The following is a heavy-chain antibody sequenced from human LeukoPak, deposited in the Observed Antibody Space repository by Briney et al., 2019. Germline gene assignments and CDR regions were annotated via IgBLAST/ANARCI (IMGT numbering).Heavy chain of an antibody. CDR2: IIPIFGTA. J-gene: IGHJ6*02. CDR1: GGTFSSYA. CDR3: ARSTMVRGPSGYYGMDV. V-gene: IGHV1-69*13. D-gene: IGHD3-10*01. Sequence: SAKVSCKASGGTFSSYAISWVRQAPGQGLEWMGGIIPIFGTANYAQKFQGRVTITADESTSTAYMELSSLRSEDTAVYYCARSTMVRGPSGYYGMDVWGQGTTVTVSS.